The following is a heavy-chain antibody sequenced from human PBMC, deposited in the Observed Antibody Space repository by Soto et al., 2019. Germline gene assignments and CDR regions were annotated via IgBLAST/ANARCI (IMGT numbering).Heavy chain of an antibody. CDR2: INHLETT. J-gene: IGHJ4*02. D-gene: IGHD1-26*01. CDR3: ARGGGSDSFDY. V-gene: IGHV4-30-2*01. CDR1: GASITFGGYS. Sequence: PSETLSLTCTVSGASITFGGYSWSWIRQTPGKGLEWIGYINHLETTFYNPSFESRLTLXXXXAXKXFXLXXHSMSXADRAVYFCARGGGSDSFDYWGQGILVTVTS.